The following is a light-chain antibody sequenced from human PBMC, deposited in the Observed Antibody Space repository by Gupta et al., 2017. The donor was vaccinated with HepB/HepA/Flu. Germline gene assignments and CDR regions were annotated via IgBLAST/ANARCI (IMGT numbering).Light chain of an antibody. CDR2: AAS. J-gene: IGKJ3*01. CDR3: QQSYSTPFT. V-gene: IGKV1-39*01. Sequence: DIQMTQSPSSLSASVGDRVTITCRASQSVTTYLHWYQQKPGKAPKLLIYAASSLGGGVPSTFSGSGSGTDFTLTIISLQPQHFATYYCQQSYSTPFTFGPGTQVDI. CDR1: QSVTTY.